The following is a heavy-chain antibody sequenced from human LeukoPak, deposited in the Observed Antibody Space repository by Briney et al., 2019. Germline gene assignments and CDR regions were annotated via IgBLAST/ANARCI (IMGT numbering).Heavy chain of an antibody. V-gene: IGHV1-18*01. CDR1: GYTFTSYG. CDR3: ARGSKVAYYDFWSGYYTGMHFDY. CDR2: ISAYNGNT. J-gene: IGHJ4*02. D-gene: IGHD3-3*01. Sequence: GASVKVSCKASGYTFTSYGISWVRQAPGQGLEWMGWISAYNGNTNYAQKLQGRVTMTTDTSTSTAYMELRSLRSDDTAVYYCARGSKVAYYDFWSGYYTGMHFDYWGQGTLVTVSS.